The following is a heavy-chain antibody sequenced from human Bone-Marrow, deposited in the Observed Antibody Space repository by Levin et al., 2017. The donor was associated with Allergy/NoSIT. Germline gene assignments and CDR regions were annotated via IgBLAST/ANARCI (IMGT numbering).Heavy chain of an antibody. D-gene: IGHD3-22*01. Sequence: GESLKISCKASGYTFSNYYMHWVRQAPGQGLEWMGIINPSDGKTKYTKKFQGRVTMSRDTSTRTVSMEVNNLRPDDTDVYYCARDYHFDSSGYYQGFEFWGQGTLVTVSS. J-gene: IGHJ5*01. CDR3: ARDYHFDSSGYYQGFEF. CDR1: GYTFSNYY. V-gene: IGHV1-46*01. CDR2: INPSDGKT.